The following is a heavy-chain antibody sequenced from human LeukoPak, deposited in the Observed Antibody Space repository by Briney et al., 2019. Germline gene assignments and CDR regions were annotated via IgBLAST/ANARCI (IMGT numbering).Heavy chain of an antibody. CDR1: GFTFSNAW. J-gene: IGHJ6*02. V-gene: IGHV3-15*01. CDR3: TTEEEGSMDV. CDR2: IKSKTDGGTT. Sequence: PGGALRLSCAASGFTFSNAWMSWVRQAPGKGREGVGRIKSKTDGGTTDYAAPVKGRFTISRDDSRKTLYLQMNSLKTEDTAVYYCTTEEEGSMDVWGQGTTVTVSS.